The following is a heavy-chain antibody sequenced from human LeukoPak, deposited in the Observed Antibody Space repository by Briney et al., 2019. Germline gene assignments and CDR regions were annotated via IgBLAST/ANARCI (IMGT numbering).Heavy chain of an antibody. CDR3: ARDFQYGVTAIRGYNWFDP. CDR1: GGSISSYY. V-gene: IGHV4-4*07. J-gene: IGHJ5*02. D-gene: IGHD2-21*02. Sequence: SETLSLTCTVSGGSISSYYWSWIRQPAGKGLEWIGRTYTSGSTNYNPSLKSRVTMSVDTSKNQFSLKLSSVTAADTAVYYCARDFQYGVTAIRGYNWFDPWGQGTLVTVSS. CDR2: TYTSGST.